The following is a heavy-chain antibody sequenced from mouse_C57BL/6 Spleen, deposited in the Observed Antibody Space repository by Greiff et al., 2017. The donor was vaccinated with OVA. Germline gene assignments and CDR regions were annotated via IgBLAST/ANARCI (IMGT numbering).Heavy chain of an antibody. CDR3: ARLLLPFDY. V-gene: IGHV1-26*01. D-gene: IGHD2-3*01. CDR1: GYTFTDYY. CDR2: INPNNGGT. Sequence: VQLQQSGPELVKPGASVKISCKASGYTFTDYYMNWVKQSHGKSLEWIGDINPNNGGTSYNQKFKGKATLTVDKSSSTAYMELRSLTSEDSAVYYCARLLLPFDYWGQGTPLTVSA. J-gene: IGHJ2*01.